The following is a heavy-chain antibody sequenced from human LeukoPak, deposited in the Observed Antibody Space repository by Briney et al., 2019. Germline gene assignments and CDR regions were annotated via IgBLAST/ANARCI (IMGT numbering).Heavy chain of an antibody. Sequence: SGTLSLTCAVSGGSISSSNWWSWVRQPPGKGLEWIGEIYHSGSTNYNPSLKSRVTISVDTSKNQFSLKLSSVTAADTAVYYCARATTRTYYDFWSGYYTTPNDAFDIWGQGTMVTVSS. CDR3: ARATTRTYYDFWSGYYTTPNDAFDI. V-gene: IGHV4-4*02. CDR2: IYHSGST. J-gene: IGHJ3*02. D-gene: IGHD3-3*01. CDR1: GGSISSSNW.